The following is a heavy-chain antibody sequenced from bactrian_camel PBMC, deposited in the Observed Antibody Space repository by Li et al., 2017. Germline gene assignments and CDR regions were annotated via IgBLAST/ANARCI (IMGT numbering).Heavy chain of an antibody. CDR2: IATGGTI. D-gene: IGHD6*01. CDR3: GAGRYCSLSYITI. Sequence: VQLVESGGGLVQPGESLRLSCATSGYTFGSYGMTWVRQAPGKGRESVARIATGGTIFYAASVKGRFTVSQDSNKSTLYLDMSNLNASDTAVYYCGAGRYCSLSYITIWGQGTQVTVS. V-gene: IGHV3S67*01. CDR1: GYTFGSYG. J-gene: IGHJ4*01.